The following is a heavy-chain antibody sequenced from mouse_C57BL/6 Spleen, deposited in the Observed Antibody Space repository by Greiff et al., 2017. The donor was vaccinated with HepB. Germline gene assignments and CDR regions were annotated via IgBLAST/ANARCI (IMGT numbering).Heavy chain of an antibody. CDR2: INPNNGGT. J-gene: IGHJ3*01. Sequence: EVQLQQSGPELVKPGASVKIPCKASGYTFTDYNMDWVKQSHGKSLEWIGDINPNNGGTIYNQKFKGKATLTVDKSSSTAYMELRSLTSEDPAVYYCASYYGYGWFAYWGQGTLVTVSA. CDR1: GYTFTDYN. CDR3: ASYYGYGWFAY. D-gene: IGHD2-2*01. V-gene: IGHV1-18*01.